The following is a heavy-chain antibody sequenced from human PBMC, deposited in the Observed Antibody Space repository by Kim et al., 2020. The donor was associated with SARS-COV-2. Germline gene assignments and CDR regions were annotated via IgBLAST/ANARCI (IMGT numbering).Heavy chain of an antibody. CDR3: ARGRVRNYYDSSVFDY. CDR2: IYYSGST. Sequence: SETLSLTCTVSGGSVSSGSYYWSWIRQPPGKGLEWIGYIYYSGSTNYNPSLKSRVTISVDTSKNQFSLKLRSVTAADTAVYYCARGRVRNYYDSSVFDYWGQGTLVTVSS. J-gene: IGHJ4*02. CDR1: GGSVSSGSYY. V-gene: IGHV4-61*01. D-gene: IGHD3-22*01.